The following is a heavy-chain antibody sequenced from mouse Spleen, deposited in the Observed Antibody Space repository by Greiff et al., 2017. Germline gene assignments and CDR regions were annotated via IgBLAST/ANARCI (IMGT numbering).Heavy chain of an antibody. V-gene: IGHV14-1*01. D-gene: IGHD2-14*01. CDR2: IDPEDGDT. J-gene: IGHJ3*01. CDR3: TPYKYGAWFAY. Sequence: VQLKQSGAELVRPGASVKLSCTASGFNIKDYYMHWVKQRPEQGLEWIGRIDPEDGDTEYAPKFQGKATMTADTSSNTAYLQLSSLTSEDTAVYYCTPYKYGAWFAYWGQGTLVTVSA. CDR1: GFNIKDYY.